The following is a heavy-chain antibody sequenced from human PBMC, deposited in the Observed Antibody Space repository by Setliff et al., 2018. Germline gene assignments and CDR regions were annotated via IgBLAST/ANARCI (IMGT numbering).Heavy chain of an antibody. CDR3: ARSRGYKHDSSGYYYDHYYYYYMDV. J-gene: IGHJ6*03. V-gene: IGHV4-4*08. Sequence: SETLSLTCTVSGGSISSYYWSWIRQPPGKGLEWIGYVYTSGSTNYNPSLKSRVTISVDTSKNQFSLKLSTVTAADTAVYYCARSRGYKHDSSGYYYDHYYYYYMDVWGKGTPVTVSS. CDR1: GGSISSYY. CDR2: VYTSGST. D-gene: IGHD3-22*01.